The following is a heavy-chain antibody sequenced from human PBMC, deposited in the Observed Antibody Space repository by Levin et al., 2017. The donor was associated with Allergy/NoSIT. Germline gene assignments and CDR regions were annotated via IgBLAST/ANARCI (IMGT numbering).Heavy chain of an antibody. CDR3: ARDRLTIFGVVTAIDY. V-gene: IGHV1-2*06. J-gene: IGHJ4*02. D-gene: IGHD3-3*01. CDR1: GYTFTGYY. Sequence: ASVKVSCKASGYTFTGYYMHWVRQAPGQGLEWMGRINPNSGGTNYAQKFQGRVTMTRDTSISTAYMELSRLRSDDTAVYYCARDRLTIFGVVTAIDYWGQGTLVTVSS. CDR2: INPNSGGT.